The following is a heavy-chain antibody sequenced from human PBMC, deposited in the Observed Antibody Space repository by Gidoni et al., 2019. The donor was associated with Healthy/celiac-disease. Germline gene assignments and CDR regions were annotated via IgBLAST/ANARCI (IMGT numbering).Heavy chain of an antibody. Sequence: DVKLGQSGEGFVRPVGFLSLSFAAAVCTVSRYEMNWVRQAPGKGLEWVSYISSSGSTIYYADSVKGRFTISRDNAKNSLYLQMNSLRAEDTAVYYCARGHYYDSSGNDAFDIWGQGTMVTVSS. CDR3: ARGHYYDSSGNDAFDI. D-gene: IGHD3-22*01. J-gene: IGHJ3*02. CDR2: ISSSGSTI. CDR1: VCTVSRYE. V-gene: IGHV3-48*03.